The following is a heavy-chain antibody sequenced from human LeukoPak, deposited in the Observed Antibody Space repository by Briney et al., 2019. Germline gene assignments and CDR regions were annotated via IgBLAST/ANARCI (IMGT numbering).Heavy chain of an antibody. V-gene: IGHV3-11*01. CDR1: GFTLSDYY. CDR2: ISGSGNIR. D-gene: IGHD3-10*01. Sequence: GGSLRLSCAASVSGFTLSDYYMSWIRQAPGKGLEWLSYISGSGNIRYYADSVKGRFTISRDNAKKSVYLQMNSLRAEDTAVYYCASDGDLMVRGSYYWGQGTLVTVSS. J-gene: IGHJ4*02. CDR3: ASDGDLMVRGSYY.